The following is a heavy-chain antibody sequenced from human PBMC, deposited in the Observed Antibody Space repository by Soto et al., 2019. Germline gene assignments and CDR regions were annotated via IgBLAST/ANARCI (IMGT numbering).Heavy chain of an antibody. CDR1: GESISRSSYY. CDR2: IYYSGRT. J-gene: IGHJ4*02. V-gene: IGHV4-39*01. Sequence: SETLSLTCIVSGESISRSSYYWGWIRQPPGKGLEWIGSIYYSGRTYYNPSFKSRVTISMDTSKNQFSLKLSSVTATDTAVYYCARQRTTVVTQAYFAHWGQGALVTVSS. CDR3: ARQRTTVVTQAYFAH. D-gene: IGHD2-21*02.